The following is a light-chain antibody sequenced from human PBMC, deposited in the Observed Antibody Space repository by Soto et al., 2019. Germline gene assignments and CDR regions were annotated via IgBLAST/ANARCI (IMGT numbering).Light chain of an antibody. J-gene: IGKJ5*01. Sequence: EIVLTQSPATLSLSPGERASLCLRASQSVSSYLAWYQQKPGQAPRLLIYDASNRATGIPARFSGSGSGTDFTLTISSLEPEDFVVYYCQQRSNWPITFGQGTRLEIK. V-gene: IGKV3-11*01. CDR3: QQRSNWPIT. CDR1: QSVSSY. CDR2: DAS.